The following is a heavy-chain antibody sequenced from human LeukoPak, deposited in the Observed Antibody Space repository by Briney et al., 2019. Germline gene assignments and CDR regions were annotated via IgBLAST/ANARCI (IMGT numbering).Heavy chain of an antibody. CDR3: ARACDSCYSYYYFDY. CDR2: ISSRSSYI. CDR1: GFTFSSYS. J-gene: IGHJ4*02. D-gene: IGHD2-15*01. V-gene: IGHV3-21*01. Sequence: GGSLRLSCAASGFTFSSYSMNWVRQAPGKGLEWVSSISSRSSYIYYADSVKGRFTISRDNAKNSLYLQMNSLRAEDTAVYYCARACDSCYSYYYFDYWGQGTLVTVSS.